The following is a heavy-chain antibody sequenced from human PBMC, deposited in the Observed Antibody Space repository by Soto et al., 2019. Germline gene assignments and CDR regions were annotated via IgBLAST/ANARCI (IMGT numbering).Heavy chain of an antibody. CDR1: GGTFRSYA. CDR2: ISPIFGTA. D-gene: IGHD6-19*01. V-gene: IGHV1-69*13. J-gene: IGHJ6*02. Sequence: VKVSCKASGGTFRSYAISWVRQAPGQGLEWMGGISPIFGTANYAQKFQGRVTITADKSTSTGYMELSSLRSEDTAVDYCARDGYSSGWYFSCYYYYYAMDIWGQWT. CDR3: ARDGYSSGWYFSCYYYYYAMDI.